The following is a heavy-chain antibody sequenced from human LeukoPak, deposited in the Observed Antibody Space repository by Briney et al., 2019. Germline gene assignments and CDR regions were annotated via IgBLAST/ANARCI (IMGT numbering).Heavy chain of an antibody. J-gene: IGHJ6*03. CDR3: ARDLGDAGIYYYYYYMDV. Sequence: GGSLRLSCAASGFTFSSYAMSWVRQAPGKGLEWVSAISGSGGSTYYADSVKGRFTISRDNAKNSLYLQMNSLRADDTAVHYCARDLGDAGIYYYYYYMDVWGKGTTVTVSS. CDR2: ISGSGGST. CDR1: GFTFSSYA. V-gene: IGHV3-23*01.